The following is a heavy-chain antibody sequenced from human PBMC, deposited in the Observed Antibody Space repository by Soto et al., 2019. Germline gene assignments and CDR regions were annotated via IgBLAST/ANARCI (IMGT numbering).Heavy chain of an antibody. Sequence: AETLSLTCAVYGGSFSGYYLSWIRQPPGKGLECIGEINHSGSTNYNPSLKSRVTISVDTSKNQFSLKLSSVTAADTAVYYCARGLVTIFGVYYYGMDVWGQGTTVTVYS. D-gene: IGHD3-3*01. CDR1: GGSFSGYY. J-gene: IGHJ6*02. V-gene: IGHV4-34*01. CDR3: ARGLVTIFGVYYYGMDV. CDR2: INHSGST.